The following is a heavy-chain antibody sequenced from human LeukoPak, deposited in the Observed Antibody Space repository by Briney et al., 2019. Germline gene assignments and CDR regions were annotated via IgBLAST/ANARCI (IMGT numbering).Heavy chain of an antibody. V-gene: IGHV4-59*08. CDR3: ARHKAFGGVIVFLFDY. D-gene: IGHD3-16*02. J-gene: IGHJ4*02. Sequence: SETLSLTCSVSPGSIGGYYWSWFRQPPGKGLEWIGYVFYTGETDYNPSLRSRVTISVDASKNQFSLKLSSVTAADTAVYYCARHKAFGGVIVFLFDYWGQGTLVTVSS. CDR1: PGSIGGYY. CDR2: VFYTGET.